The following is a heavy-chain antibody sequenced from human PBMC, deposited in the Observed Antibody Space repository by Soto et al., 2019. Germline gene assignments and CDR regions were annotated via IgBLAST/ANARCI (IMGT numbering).Heavy chain of an antibody. CDR1: GYRFTSYW. CDR2: IYPADSDT. V-gene: IGHV5-51*01. D-gene: IGHD5-18*01. Sequence: GESLKISCKGSGYRFTSYWIGWVRQMAAKGLEWMGIIYPADSDTRYSPSFQGQVTISAEQSVSTAYLQWSSLKASDTAMYSCARWGVDTGVVTYYYYGMDVWGQGTTVTVSS. J-gene: IGHJ6*02. CDR3: ARWGVDTGVVTYYYYGMDV.